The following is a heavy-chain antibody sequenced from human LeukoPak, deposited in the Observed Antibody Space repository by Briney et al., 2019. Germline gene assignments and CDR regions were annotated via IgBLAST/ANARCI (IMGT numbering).Heavy chain of an antibody. J-gene: IGHJ4*02. D-gene: IGHD3-22*01. CDR1: GFTFSSYA. CDR2: ISGSGGST. V-gene: IGHV3-23*01. Sequence: PGGSLRLSCAASGFTFSSYAMSWVRQAPGKGLEWVSAISGSGGSTYYADSVKGRFTISRDNSKNTLYLQMNSLRAEDTAVYYCAKDVDYYDSSGYLSFDYWGQGTLVAVSS. CDR3: AKDVDYYDSSGYLSFDY.